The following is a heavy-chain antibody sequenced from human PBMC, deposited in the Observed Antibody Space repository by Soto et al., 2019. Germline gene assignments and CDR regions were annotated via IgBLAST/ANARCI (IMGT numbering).Heavy chain of an antibody. Sequence: SETPSLTCDVSVVSITTSFLLTWVRQFPGRGLEWIGEIAHDGHTNYNPSLSGRVTMSVDLSNSQFSLNVASVNAADTAVYFCAGGRDYDYWGQGTLVTVSS. V-gene: IGHV4-4*02. CDR1: VVSITTSFL. D-gene: IGHD1-26*01. CDR2: IAHDGHT. CDR3: AGGRDYDY. J-gene: IGHJ4*02.